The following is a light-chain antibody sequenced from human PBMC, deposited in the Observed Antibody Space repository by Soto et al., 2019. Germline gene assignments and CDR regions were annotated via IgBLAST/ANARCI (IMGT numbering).Light chain of an antibody. CDR1: QSISSW. CDR3: QQYNSYSPT. J-gene: IGKJ1*01. CDR2: DAS. V-gene: IGKV1-5*01. Sequence: DIQMTQSPSTLSASVGDRVTITCRASQSISSWLDWYRQKPGKAPKLLIYDASSLESGVPSRFSGSGSGTEFTLPISSLQPDDFATYYCQQYNSYSPTFGQGTKVEI.